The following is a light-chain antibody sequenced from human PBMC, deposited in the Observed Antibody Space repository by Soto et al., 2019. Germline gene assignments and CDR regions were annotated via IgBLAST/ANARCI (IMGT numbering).Light chain of an antibody. Sequence: DIQMTQSPSSLSASVGDRVTITCQASQDISNYLNWYQQKPGKAPKLLIYDASNLETGVPSRFSGSGSGTDFTFTISSLQPEDIATYYCQQYDISITFGQGTRREIK. CDR1: QDISNY. CDR2: DAS. J-gene: IGKJ5*01. V-gene: IGKV1-33*01. CDR3: QQYDISIT.